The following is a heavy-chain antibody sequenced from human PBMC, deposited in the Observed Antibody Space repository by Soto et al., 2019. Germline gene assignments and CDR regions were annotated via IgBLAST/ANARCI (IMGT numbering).Heavy chain of an antibody. J-gene: IGHJ6*02. CDR3: ARYLSVAGFYYYYYGMDV. V-gene: IGHV1-18*01. CDR1: GYTFTSYG. CDR2: ISAYNGNT. Sequence: QVQLVQSGAEVKKPGASVKVSCKASGYTFTSYGISWVRQAPGQGLEWMGWISAYNGNTNYAQKLQGRVTMTTDTSTSTAYMELRSLRSDDTAVYYCARYLSVAGFYYYYYGMDVWGQGTTVTVSS. D-gene: IGHD6-19*01.